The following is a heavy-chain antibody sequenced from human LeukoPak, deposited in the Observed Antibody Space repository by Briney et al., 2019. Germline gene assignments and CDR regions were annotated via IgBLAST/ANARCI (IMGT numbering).Heavy chain of an antibody. CDR2: MNPNSANT. V-gene: IGHV1-8*02. Sequence: ASVKVSCKASGYTFTSYGISWVRQAPGQGLEWMGWMNPNSANTGYAQKFQGRVTMTRDTSIGTAYMELSSLTSEDTAVYYCARGPSGYNYGRGDYWGQGTLVTVSS. D-gene: IGHD5-18*01. CDR1: GYTFTSYG. CDR3: ARGPSGYNYGRGDY. J-gene: IGHJ4*02.